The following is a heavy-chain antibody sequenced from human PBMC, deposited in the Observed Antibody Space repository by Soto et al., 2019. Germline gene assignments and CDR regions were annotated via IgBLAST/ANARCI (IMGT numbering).Heavy chain of an antibody. CDR3: TKSSGGSSSVGMDY. CDR1: GFGFSSYA. CDR2: TPATDDDT. Sequence: EVQLLESGGGMVQPGGSLRISCVASGFGFSSYAISWVRQSPGKGLEWVSTTPATDDDTSYALSVTGRFIVSRDNSRDTLSLQMTALTIEDSSVYYCTKSSGGSSSVGMDYWGQGTRVTVSS. D-gene: IGHD6-6*01. V-gene: IGHV3-23*01. J-gene: IGHJ4*02.